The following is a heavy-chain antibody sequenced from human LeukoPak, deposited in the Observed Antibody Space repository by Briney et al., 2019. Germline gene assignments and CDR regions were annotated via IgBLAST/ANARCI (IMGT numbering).Heavy chain of an antibody. V-gene: IGHV1-18*01. D-gene: IGHD2-2*01. CDR1: GYTFTSYG. Sequence: ASVKVSCKASGYTFTSYGISWVRQAPGQGLEWMGWISAYNGNTNYAQKLHGRVTMTTDTSTSTAYMELRSLRSDDTAVYYCAREGIVVVPAAMPYYYYGMDVWGQGTTVTVSS. CDR2: ISAYNGNT. J-gene: IGHJ6*02. CDR3: AREGIVVVPAAMPYYYYGMDV.